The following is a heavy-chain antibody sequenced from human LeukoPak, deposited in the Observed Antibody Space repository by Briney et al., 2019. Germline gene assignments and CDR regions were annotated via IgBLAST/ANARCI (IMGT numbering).Heavy chain of an antibody. CDR1: RFTFSNYW. V-gene: IGHV3-7*01. Sequence: GGSLRLSCTASRFTFSNYWMTWVRQAPGKGLEWVGNINQDASEINYVDSVKGRFTISRVNAENSLYLQMNSLRAEDTAIYYCARDRHINSWSNDRFDYWGQGALVTVS. CDR3: ARDRHINSWSNDRFDY. CDR2: INQDASEI. D-gene: IGHD6-13*01. J-gene: IGHJ4*02.